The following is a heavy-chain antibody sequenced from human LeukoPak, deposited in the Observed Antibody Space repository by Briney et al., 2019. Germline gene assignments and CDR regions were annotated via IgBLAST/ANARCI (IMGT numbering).Heavy chain of an antibody. CDR2: ISASGGTT. CDR1: GFTFSTYA. V-gene: IGHV3-23*01. CDR3: ARDSGGVGATNAFDI. Sequence: GGSLRLSCAASGFTFSTYAMSWVRQAPGEGLEWVSVISASGGTTYYADSVKGRFTISRDNAKNSLYLQMNSLRAEDTAVYYCARDSGGVGATNAFDIWGQGTMVTVSS. D-gene: IGHD1-26*01. J-gene: IGHJ3*02.